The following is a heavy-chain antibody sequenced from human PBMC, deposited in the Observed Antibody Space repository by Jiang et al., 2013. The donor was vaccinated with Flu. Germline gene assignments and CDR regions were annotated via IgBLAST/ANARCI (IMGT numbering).Heavy chain of an antibody. Sequence: KPTQTLTLTCTFSGFSLTPGKFCVTWVRQPPGKALEWLAFIDWDDDKFYNTSLETRLTISRDTSSNQVVLTMTNMDPVDTATYFCAHTPHKNNWYYFDYWGQGALVTVSS. CDR1: GFSLTPGKFC. CDR2: IDWDDDK. CDR3: AHTPHKNNWYYFDY. D-gene: IGHD1-1*01. V-gene: IGHV2-70*12. J-gene: IGHJ4*02.